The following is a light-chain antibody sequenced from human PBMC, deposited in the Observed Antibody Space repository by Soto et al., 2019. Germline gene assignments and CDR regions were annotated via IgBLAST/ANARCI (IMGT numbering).Light chain of an antibody. CDR2: AAS. CDR3: LQDYNYLT. CDR1: QDIKTD. J-gene: IGKJ4*01. V-gene: IGKV1-6*01. Sequence: AIQMTQYPSSLSASVGDTVTIVCRASQDIKTDLAWYQQTPGKAPKLLIYAASTLHSGVPSRFSGSGSGTDFPITVSGLQPEDFVSYYCLQDYNYLTFGGGTKV.